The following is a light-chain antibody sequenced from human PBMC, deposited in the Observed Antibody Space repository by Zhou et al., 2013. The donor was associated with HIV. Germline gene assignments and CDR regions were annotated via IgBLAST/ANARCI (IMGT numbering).Light chain of an antibody. CDR2: AAA. J-gene: IGKJ1*01. CDR3: QKYKDVPRT. V-gene: IGKV1-27*01. Sequence: DLRMTQSPSSLSASVGDRVTITCRASQAISNYLAWYQHKPGNVPKVLIYAAANLHLGVPSRFIGNGSGTDFTLTISSLQPEDVGFYYCQKYKDVPRTFGQGTKLEIK. CDR1: QAISNY.